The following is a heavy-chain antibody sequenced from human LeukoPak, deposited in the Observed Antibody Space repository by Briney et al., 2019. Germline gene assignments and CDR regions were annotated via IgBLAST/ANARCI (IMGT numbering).Heavy chain of an antibody. Sequence: PSETLSLTCAVYGGSFSGYHWSRIRQPPGKGLKWIGEINHSGSTNYNPSLKSRVTISVDTSKNQFSLKLSSVTAADTAVYYCAAADSSGAHDYWGQGTLVTVSS. V-gene: IGHV4-34*01. CDR3: AAADSSGAHDY. CDR1: GGSFSGYH. CDR2: INHSGST. J-gene: IGHJ4*02. D-gene: IGHD3-22*01.